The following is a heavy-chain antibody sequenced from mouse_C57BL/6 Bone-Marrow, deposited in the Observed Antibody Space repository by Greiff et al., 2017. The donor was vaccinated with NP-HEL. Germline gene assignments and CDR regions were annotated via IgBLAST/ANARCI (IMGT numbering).Heavy chain of an antibody. D-gene: IGHD2-14*01. CDR3: ARPYRGY. Sequence: QVQLQQSGAELVKPGASVKLSCKASGYTFTSYWMQWVKQRPGQGLEWIGEIDPSDSYTNYNQKFKGKATLTVDTSSSTAYMQLSSLTSEDSAVYYCARPYRGYWGQGTSVTVSS. CDR2: IDPSDSYT. CDR1: GYTFTSYW. V-gene: IGHV1-50*01. J-gene: IGHJ4*01.